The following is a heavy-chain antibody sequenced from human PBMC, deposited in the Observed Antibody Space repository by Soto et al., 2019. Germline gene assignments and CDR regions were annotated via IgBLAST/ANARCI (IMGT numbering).Heavy chain of an antibody. CDR1: GYTFSSNW. CDR2: VFPGDSDT. V-gene: IGHV5-51*01. D-gene: IGHD2-15*01. CDR3: ARRNLYCSGGACYGTNDLYF. Sequence: GESLKISCQTSGYTFSSNWIGWVRQMPGKGLEWMGIVFPGDSDTRYNPSFQGQVTFSADQSTGTAFLHWTSLKAPDTATYYCARRNLYCSGGACYGTNDLYFWGQGTKVTVSS. J-gene: IGHJ4*02.